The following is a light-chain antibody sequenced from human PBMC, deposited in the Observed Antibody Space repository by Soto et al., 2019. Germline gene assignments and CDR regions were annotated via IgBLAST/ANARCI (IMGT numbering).Light chain of an antibody. V-gene: IGKV3-20*01. CDR3: QHYGSSLWT. CDR2: GAS. J-gene: IGKJ1*01. Sequence: EIVLTQSPGTLSLSPGERATLSCRASQSVSSSYLAWYRQKPGQAPRLLISGASSRATGIPDRFSGSGSGTDFTLTISRLEPEDFAVYFCQHYGSSLWTFGQGTKVEIK. CDR1: QSVSSSY.